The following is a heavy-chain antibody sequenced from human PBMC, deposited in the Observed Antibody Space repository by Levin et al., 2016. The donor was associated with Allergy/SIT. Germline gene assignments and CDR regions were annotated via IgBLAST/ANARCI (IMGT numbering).Heavy chain of an antibody. Sequence: ASVKVSCKSSGYTFTTYYMHWARQAPGQGLEWMGIIDPSTGRTSYAEKFEGRVSMTSDTSTSTVYMEMSSLRSDDTAVYYCARGGQRSYYDPTGSVRPNNWFDPWGQGTLVTVSS. CDR2: IDPSTGRT. D-gene: IGHD3-22*01. J-gene: IGHJ5*02. CDR1: GYTFTTYY. V-gene: IGHV1-46*01. CDR3: ARGGQRSYYDPTGSVRPNNWFDP.